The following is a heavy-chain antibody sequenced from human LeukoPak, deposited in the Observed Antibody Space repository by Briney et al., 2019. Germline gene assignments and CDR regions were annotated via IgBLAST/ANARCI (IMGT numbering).Heavy chain of an antibody. Sequence: QPGGSLRLSCAASGFTFSSYAMSWVRQAPGKGLEWVSAISGSGGSTYYADSVKGRFNISRDNSKNTLYLQMNSLRAEDTAVYYCARGAYYYDSSGYYLYFDYWGQGTLVTVSS. CDR1: GFTFSSYA. V-gene: IGHV3-23*01. CDR2: ISGSGGST. CDR3: ARGAYYYDSSGYYLYFDY. D-gene: IGHD3-22*01. J-gene: IGHJ4*02.